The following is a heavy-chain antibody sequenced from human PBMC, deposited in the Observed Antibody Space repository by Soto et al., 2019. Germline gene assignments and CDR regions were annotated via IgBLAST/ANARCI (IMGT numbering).Heavy chain of an antibody. CDR3: ARDLSGDTTPYFDL. CDR1: GFAFSSYW. J-gene: IGHJ4*02. CDR2: IYNDGSKT. V-gene: IGHV3-74*01. D-gene: IGHD1-1*01. Sequence: GGSLRLSCAASGFAFSSYWMHWVRQTPGKGPVWVSRIYNDGSKTAYADSVKGRFTISRDNAKSTMYLQMSSLTVGDTAIYYCARDLSGDTTPYFDLWGQGTLVTVSS.